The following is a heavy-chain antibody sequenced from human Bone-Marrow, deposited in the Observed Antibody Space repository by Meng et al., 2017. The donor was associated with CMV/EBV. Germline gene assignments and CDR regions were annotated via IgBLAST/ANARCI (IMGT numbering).Heavy chain of an antibody. Sequence: GESLKISCAASGFTFSSYNMNWVRQAPGKGLEWVSSISSSSSYIYYADSVKGRFTISRDNAKNSLYLQMNSLSAEDTAVYYCAIPRNSGRYGGFDWGQGTLVTVSS. CDR1: GFTFSSYN. CDR2: ISSSSSYI. J-gene: IGHJ4*02. CDR3: AIPRNSGRYGGFD. D-gene: IGHD1-26*01. V-gene: IGHV3-21*01.